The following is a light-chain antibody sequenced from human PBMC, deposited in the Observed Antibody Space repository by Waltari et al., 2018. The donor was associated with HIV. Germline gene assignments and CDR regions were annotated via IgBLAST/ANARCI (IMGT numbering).Light chain of an antibody. CDR2: DAS. CDR1: QSVGFH. J-gene: IGKJ5*01. CDR3: QQRSDWPPIT. Sequence: VLTQSPATLSHSPGERATLSCRASQSVGFHLAWYQQKPGQAPRLLIYDASNRATGTPARFSGSGSGTDFALTISSLEPEDFAVYYCQQRSDWPPITFGQGTRLEIK. V-gene: IGKV3-11*01.